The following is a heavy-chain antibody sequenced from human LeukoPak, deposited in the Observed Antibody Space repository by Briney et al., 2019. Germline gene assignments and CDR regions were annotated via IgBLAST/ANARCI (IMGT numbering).Heavy chain of an antibody. CDR3: ARESSGYSYDC. CDR1: GFTFTSFG. D-gene: IGHD5-18*01. Sequence: ASVKVSCKASGFTFTSFGFSWVRQAPGQGLEWMGWISAYNGNTNYAQNLQGRVTMTTDASTSTVYMELRSLRSEDTAVYYCARESSGYSYDCWGQGTLVTVSS. CDR2: ISAYNGNT. V-gene: IGHV1-18*01. J-gene: IGHJ4*02.